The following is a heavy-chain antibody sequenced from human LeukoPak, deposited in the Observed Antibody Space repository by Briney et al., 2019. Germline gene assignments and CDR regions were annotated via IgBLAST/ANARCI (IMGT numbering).Heavy chain of an antibody. D-gene: IGHD3-10*01. CDR2: ISRTSSYM. J-gene: IGHJ4*02. Sequence: PGGSLRLSCAASGFTFSTYTMNWVRQAPGKGLEWVSSISRTSSYMYYADSVKGRFTISRDNVKNSLYLQMNSLRAEDTAVYYCARLPGYYYGSGSYFTDWGQGTLVTVSS. CDR1: GFTFSTYT. V-gene: IGHV3-21*01. CDR3: ARLPGYYYGSGSYFTD.